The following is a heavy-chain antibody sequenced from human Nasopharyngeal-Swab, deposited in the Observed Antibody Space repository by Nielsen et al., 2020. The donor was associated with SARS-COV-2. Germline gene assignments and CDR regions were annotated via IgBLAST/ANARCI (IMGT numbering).Heavy chain of an antibody. D-gene: IGHD3-10*01. Sequence: GESLKISCAASGFTFSSYAMSWVRQAPGKGLEWVSDISGSGGSTYYADSVKGRFTISRDNSKNTLYLQMNSLRAEDTAVYYCAKADLWFGELSRLGFDYWGQGTLVTVSS. CDR2: ISGSGGST. CDR1: GFTFSSYA. CDR3: AKADLWFGELSRLGFDY. V-gene: IGHV3-23*01. J-gene: IGHJ4*02.